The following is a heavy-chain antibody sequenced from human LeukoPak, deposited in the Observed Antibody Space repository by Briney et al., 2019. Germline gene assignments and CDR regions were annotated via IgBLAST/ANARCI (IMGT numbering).Heavy chain of an antibody. CDR3: SRGVGATDS. CDR1: GFTFSSYW. J-gene: IGHJ4*02. CDR2: ITSDGSST. D-gene: IGHD1-26*01. Sequence: GGSLRLSCTASGFTFSSYWTHWVRQAPGKGLEWVSRITSDGSSTSHADSVKGRFTISRDNAKNTLYLQMNSLRAEDTAVYYCSRGVGATDSWGQGTLVTVSS. V-gene: IGHV3-74*01.